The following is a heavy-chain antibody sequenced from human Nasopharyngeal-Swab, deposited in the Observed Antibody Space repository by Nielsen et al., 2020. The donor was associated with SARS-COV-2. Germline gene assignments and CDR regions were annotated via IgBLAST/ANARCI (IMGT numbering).Heavy chain of an antibody. CDR2: ISSSSSYT. CDR3: ARAPTRSRYSSSLGAFDI. J-gene: IGHJ3*02. Sequence: GESLKISCAASGFTFSDYYMSWIRQAPGKGLEWVSYISSSSSYTNYADSVKGRFTISRDNAKNSLYLQMNSLRAEDTAVYYCARAPTRSRYSSSLGAFDIWGQGTMVTVSS. CDR1: GFTFSDYY. D-gene: IGHD6-13*01. V-gene: IGHV3-11*05.